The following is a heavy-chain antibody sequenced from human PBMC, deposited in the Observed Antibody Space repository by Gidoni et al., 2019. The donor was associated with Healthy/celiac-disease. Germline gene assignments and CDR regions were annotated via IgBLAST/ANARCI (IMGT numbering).Heavy chain of an antibody. CDR3: ARAITGTPGGDY. Sequence: QLQLQESGPGLVKPSETLSLTCTVSGGSISSSSYYWGWIRQPPGKGLEWIGSIYYSGSTYYNPSLKSRVTISVDTSKNQFSLKLSSVTAADTAVYYCARAITGTPGGDYWGQGTLDTVSS. V-gene: IGHV4-39*01. D-gene: IGHD1-20*01. J-gene: IGHJ4*02. CDR1: GGSISSSSYY. CDR2: IYYSGST.